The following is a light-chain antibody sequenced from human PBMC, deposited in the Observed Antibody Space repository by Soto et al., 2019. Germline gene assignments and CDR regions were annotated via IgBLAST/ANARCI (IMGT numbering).Light chain of an antibody. Sequence: QSALTQPASVSGSPGQSITISCTGTSSDVGYYKYVSWFQQHPGKAPKLMIYEVTNRPSGVSNRFSGSKSGNTASLTISGLQAEDEADYYCISFTTRSTYVFGTGTKVTVL. CDR3: ISFTTRSTYV. V-gene: IGLV2-14*01. CDR2: EVT. CDR1: SSDVGYYKY. J-gene: IGLJ1*01.